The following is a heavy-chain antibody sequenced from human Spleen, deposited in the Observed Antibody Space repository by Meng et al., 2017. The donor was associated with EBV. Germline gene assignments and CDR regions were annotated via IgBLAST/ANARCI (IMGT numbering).Heavy chain of an antibody. D-gene: IGHD3-10*01. CDR3: ASESGRGFTPDY. J-gene: IGHJ4*02. CDR2: LIPMVGAP. CDR1: VGTFRSDA. V-gene: IGHV1-69*01. Sequence: QVQLRQSEAEVQQPVSSVKISSSASVGTFRSDAGSWVRQAPGQVLEWMGGLIPMVGAPHYAQKFQGRVTIIADESTSTHSMELNSLRSEDTAMYYCASESGRGFTPDYWGQGTLVTVSS.